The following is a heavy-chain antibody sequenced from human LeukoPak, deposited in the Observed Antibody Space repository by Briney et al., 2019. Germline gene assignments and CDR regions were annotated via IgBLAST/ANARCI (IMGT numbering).Heavy chain of an antibody. Sequence: GGSLRLSCAASGFRFSNYAMSWVRQAPGKGLEWVSGISASGGRTYYADSVKGRFTISRDNSKNTLYLQMNSLRADDTAVYYCAKDRICSGGSCYYFDYWDQGTLVTVSS. CDR1: GFRFSNYA. V-gene: IGHV3-23*01. CDR3: AKDRICSGGSCYYFDY. CDR2: ISASGGRT. J-gene: IGHJ4*02. D-gene: IGHD2-15*01.